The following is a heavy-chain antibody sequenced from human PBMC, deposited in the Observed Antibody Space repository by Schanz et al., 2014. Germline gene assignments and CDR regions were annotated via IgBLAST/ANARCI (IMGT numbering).Heavy chain of an antibody. Sequence: EVQLVESGGGVVQPGRSLRLSCAASGFTFSSYAMHWVRQAPGKGLEWVSSISSSGSYIHYADSVKGRFTMSRDNSKNTLYLQMNSLRAEDTAVYYCARANYRRKINFDYWGRGTLVTVSS. V-gene: IGHV3-21*01. CDR1: GFTFSSYA. CDR2: ISSSGSYI. D-gene: IGHD3-10*01. CDR3: ARANYRRKINFDY. J-gene: IGHJ4*02.